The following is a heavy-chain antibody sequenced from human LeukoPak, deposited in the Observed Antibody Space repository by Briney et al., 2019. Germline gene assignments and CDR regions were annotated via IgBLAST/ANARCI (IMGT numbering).Heavy chain of an antibody. Sequence: ASVKVSCKASGYTLTSYAMNWVRQAPGQGLEWMGWINTNTGNPTYAQGFTGRFVFSLDTSVSTAYLQISSLKAEDTAVYYCARTRLEWLFYYYMDVWGKGTTVTVSS. CDR2: INTNTGNP. CDR3: ARTRLEWLFYYYMDV. J-gene: IGHJ6*03. D-gene: IGHD3-3*01. V-gene: IGHV7-4-1*02. CDR1: GYTLTSYA.